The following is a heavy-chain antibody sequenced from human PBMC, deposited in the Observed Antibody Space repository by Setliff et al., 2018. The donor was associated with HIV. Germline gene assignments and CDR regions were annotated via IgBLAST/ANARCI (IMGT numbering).Heavy chain of an antibody. Sequence: SETLSLTCAVSGGSISSSSYYWGWSRQPPGKGLEWIGSIYYSGSTYYNPSLKSRVTISVDTSKNQFSLKLNSVTAADTAVYYCARHNSGSYSALQINYYYYYMDVWGKGTTVTVSS. D-gene: IGHD1-26*01. CDR1: GGSISSSSYY. V-gene: IGHV4-39*07. J-gene: IGHJ6*03. CDR3: ARHNSGSYSALQINYYYYYMDV. CDR2: IYYSGST.